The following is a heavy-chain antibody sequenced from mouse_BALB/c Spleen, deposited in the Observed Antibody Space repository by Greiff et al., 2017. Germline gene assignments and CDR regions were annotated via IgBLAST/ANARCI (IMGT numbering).Heavy chain of an antibody. V-gene: IGHV1-4*02. J-gene: IGHJ3*01. CDR3: VGGSTTRFAY. Sequence: QVQLKESAAELARPGASVKMSCKASGYTFTSYTMHWVKQRPGQGLEWIGYINPSSGYTEYNQKFKDKTTLTADKSSSTAYMQLSSLTSEDSAVYYCVGGSTTRFAYWGQGTLVTVSA. D-gene: IGHD2-14*01. CDR1: GYTFTSYT. CDR2: INPSSGYT.